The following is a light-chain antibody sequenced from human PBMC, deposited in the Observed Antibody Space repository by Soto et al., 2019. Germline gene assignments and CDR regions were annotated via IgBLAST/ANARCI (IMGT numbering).Light chain of an antibody. J-gene: IGKJ1*01. CDR2: DAL. V-gene: IGKV3-11*01. CDR3: QQRSAWPPWT. CDR1: QSVSSN. Sequence: EIVVTQSPATLSVSPGERVTLSCRASQSVSSNLAWYQQKPGQAPRLLIFDALNRAPGVPARFSGSGSGTDFTLTISSLEPDDFAVYYCQQRSAWPPWTFGQGTKVEVK.